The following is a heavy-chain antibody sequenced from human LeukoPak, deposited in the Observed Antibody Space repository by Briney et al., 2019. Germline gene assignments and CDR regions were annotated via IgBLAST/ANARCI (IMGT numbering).Heavy chain of an antibody. CDR3: ARSQVGVTAKFDY. Sequence: ASVKVSCKASGYTFTSYDINWVRQATGQGLEWMGWMNPNSGNAGYAQDFLGRVTMTRDTSITTAYMELSSLRSEDTAVFYCARSQVGVTAKFDYWGQGTLVTVSS. J-gene: IGHJ4*02. D-gene: IGHD1-26*01. V-gene: IGHV1-8*01. CDR1: GYTFTSYD. CDR2: MNPNSGNA.